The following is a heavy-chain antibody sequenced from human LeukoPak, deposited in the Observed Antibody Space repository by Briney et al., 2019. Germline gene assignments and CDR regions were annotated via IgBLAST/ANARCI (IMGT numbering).Heavy chain of an antibody. Sequence: SVKVSCKASGGTFSSYAISWVRQAPGQGLEWMGGIIPIFGTANYAQKFQGRVTITADESTSTAYMELSSLRSEDTAVYYCAADGYCSGGSRYVLRYFDYWGQGTLVTVSS. CDR1: GGTFSSYA. CDR3: AADGYCSGGSRYVLRYFDY. V-gene: IGHV1-69*13. D-gene: IGHD2-15*01. CDR2: IIPIFGTA. J-gene: IGHJ4*02.